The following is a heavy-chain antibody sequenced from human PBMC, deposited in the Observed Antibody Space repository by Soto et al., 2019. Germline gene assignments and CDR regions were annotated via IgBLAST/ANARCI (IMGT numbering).Heavy chain of an antibody. J-gene: IGHJ5*02. D-gene: IGHD6-13*01. V-gene: IGHV1-2*04. CDR1: GYTFTCDY. Sequence: VAVSSKACGYTFTCDYMRWVRQATAQGLEWMGWINPNSGGTNYAQKFQGWVTMTRDTSISTAYMELSSLRSEDTAVYYCVRRHVSATGIDWFDPWGQRTLVTVSS. CDR2: INPNSGGT. CDR3: VRRHVSATGIDWFDP.